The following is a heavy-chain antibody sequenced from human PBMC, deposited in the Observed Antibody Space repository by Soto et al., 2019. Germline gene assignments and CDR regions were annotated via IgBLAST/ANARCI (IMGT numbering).Heavy chain of an antibody. CDR2: NSRGGDCI. CDR1: GFSFSDYT. V-gene: IGHV3-21*01. CDR3: AKDSGCVNNACAYDP. Sequence: VHLVVSGGGLVKPGGSLRITCAGSGFSFSDYTMTWVRQAPGKGVEWVSSNSRGGDCIFYADTVKGRFTISRDNARNSLYLQMSSLRAEDTAVYYCAKDSGCVNNACAYDPWGQGTLVSVSS. D-gene: IGHD1-20*01. J-gene: IGHJ5*02.